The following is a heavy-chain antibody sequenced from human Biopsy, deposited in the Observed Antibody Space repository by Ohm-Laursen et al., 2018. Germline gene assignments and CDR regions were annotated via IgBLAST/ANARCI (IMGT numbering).Heavy chain of an antibody. CDR2: IYHTGST. D-gene: IGHD5-12*01. Sequence: SQTLSLTCTVSGDSISSGGNYWSWIRQFPGKGLEWIAYIYHTGSTYYNPSLKSRLSIAIDTSKNQFPVSLRSVTAADTAVYYCARADMVTTIVDYWGQGTLVTVSS. J-gene: IGHJ4*02. CDR1: GDSISSGGNY. V-gene: IGHV4-31*03. CDR3: ARADMVTTIVDY.